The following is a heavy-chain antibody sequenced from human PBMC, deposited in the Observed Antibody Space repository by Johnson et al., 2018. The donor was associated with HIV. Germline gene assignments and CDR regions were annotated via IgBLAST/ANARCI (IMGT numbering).Heavy chain of an antibody. D-gene: IGHD2-2*01. J-gene: IGHJ3*02. CDR1: GFTFSSYD. V-gene: IGHV3-30*03. CDR3: ARPAIVVLPAGAFDI. CDR2: ISSDGNNK. Sequence: QVQLVESGGGLVQPGRSLRLSCAASGFTFSSYDMHWVRQATGKGLEWVAVISSDGNNKFYSDSVKGRFTVSRDNSKNTLYLQMNSLRGDDTAVYYCARPAIVVLPAGAFDIWGPGTMVTVSS.